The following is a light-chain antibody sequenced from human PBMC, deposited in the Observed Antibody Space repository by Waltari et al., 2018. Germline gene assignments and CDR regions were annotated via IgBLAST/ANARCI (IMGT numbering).Light chain of an antibody. J-gene: IGKJ3*01. CDR1: QSISSW. V-gene: IGKV1-5*03. Sequence: DIQMTQSPSTLSASVGDRVTITCRASQSISSWLAWYQQKVGRAPKLLIYKASNLEDGVPSRFSGSGSGTELALTISSLQPEDFATYFCQQYSSYPFTFGPGTKVDVK. CDR2: KAS. CDR3: QQYSSYPFT.